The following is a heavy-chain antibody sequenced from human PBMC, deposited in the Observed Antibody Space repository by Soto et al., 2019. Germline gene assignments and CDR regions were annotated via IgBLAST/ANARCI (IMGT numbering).Heavy chain of an antibody. J-gene: IGHJ6*02. CDR3: ARDQSGFYYYYYGMDV. CDR1: GYTFTGYY. V-gene: IGHV1-2*02. Sequence: ASVKVSCKASGYTFTGYYMHWVRQAPGQGLEWMGWINPNSSGTNYAQKFQGRVTMTRDTSISTAYMELSRLRSDDTAVYYCARDQSGFYYYYYGMDVWGQGTTVTVSS. D-gene: IGHD3-3*01. CDR2: INPNSSGT.